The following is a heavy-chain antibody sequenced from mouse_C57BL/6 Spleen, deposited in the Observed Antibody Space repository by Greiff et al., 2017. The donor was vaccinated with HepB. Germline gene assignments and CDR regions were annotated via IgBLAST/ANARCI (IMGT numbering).Heavy chain of an antibody. CDR2: IHPNSGST. CDR3: ARGGGGYDGYYGDAMDY. Sequence: QVQLQQPGAELVKPGASVKLSCKASGYTFTSYWMHWVKQRPGQGLEWIGMIHPNSGSTNYNEKFKSKATLTVDKSSSTAYMQLSSLTSEDSAVYYCARGGGGYDGYYGDAMDYWGQGTSVTVSS. CDR1: GYTFTSYW. D-gene: IGHD2-3*01. V-gene: IGHV1-64*01. J-gene: IGHJ4*01.